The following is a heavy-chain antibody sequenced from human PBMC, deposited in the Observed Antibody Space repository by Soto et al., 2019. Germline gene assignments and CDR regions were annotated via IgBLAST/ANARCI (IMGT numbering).Heavy chain of an antibody. CDR3: AKWDPWLRPISFDY. CDR2: ISGGGGST. J-gene: IGHJ4*02. D-gene: IGHD5-12*01. V-gene: IGHV3-23*01. Sequence: GGSLRLSCAASGFSFSIYAMNWVRQAPGKGLEWVSGISGGGGSTYHADSVKGRFTISRDNSKNTLYLQMNSLRAEDTAVYYCAKWDPWLRPISFDYWGQGTLVTVSS. CDR1: GFSFSIYA.